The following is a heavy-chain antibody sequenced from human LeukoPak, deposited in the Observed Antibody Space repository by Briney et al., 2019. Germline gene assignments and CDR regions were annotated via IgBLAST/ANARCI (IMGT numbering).Heavy chain of an antibody. Sequence: GGSLRLSCAASGFIFTDYGMHWVRQAPGKGLEWVAFIQYDGSYKFYADSVQGRFSISRDNSKSTLFLQMNSLRPDDTALYYCAKTSDQLLYSKFDFWGQGTLVTVSS. D-gene: IGHD2-2*02. V-gene: IGHV3-30*02. J-gene: IGHJ4*02. CDR2: IQYDGSYK. CDR1: GFIFTDYG. CDR3: AKTSDQLLYSKFDF.